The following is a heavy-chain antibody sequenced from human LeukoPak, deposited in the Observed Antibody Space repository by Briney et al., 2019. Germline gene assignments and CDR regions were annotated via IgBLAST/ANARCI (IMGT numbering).Heavy chain of an antibody. Sequence: PSETLSLTCAVYGGSFSGYYWSWIRQPPGKGLEWIGEINHSGSTNYNPSLKSRVTISVDTSKNQFSLKLSSVTAADTAVYYCARGMNRLPKAFDIWGQGTMVTVSS. J-gene: IGHJ3*02. CDR1: GGSFSGYY. V-gene: IGHV4-34*01. D-gene: IGHD4-11*01. CDR2: INHSGST. CDR3: ARGMNRLPKAFDI.